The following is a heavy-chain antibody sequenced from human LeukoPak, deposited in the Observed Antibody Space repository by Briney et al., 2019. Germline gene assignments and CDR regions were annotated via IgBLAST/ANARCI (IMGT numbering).Heavy chain of an antibody. D-gene: IGHD3-10*01. V-gene: IGHV1-8*01. CDR2: MNPNSGNT. CDR3: ARVYERRWYYGSGSYYNY. CDR1: GYTFTSYD. J-gene: IGHJ4*02. Sequence: EASVKVSCKASGYTFTSYDINWVRQATGQGLEWMGWMNPNSGNTGYAQKFQGRVTMTRNTSTSTAYMELSSLRSEDTAVYYCARVYERRWYYGSGSYYNYWGQGTLVTVSS.